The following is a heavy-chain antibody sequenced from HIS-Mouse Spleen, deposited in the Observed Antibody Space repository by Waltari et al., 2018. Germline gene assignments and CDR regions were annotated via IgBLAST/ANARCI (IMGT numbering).Heavy chain of an antibody. CDR2: ISYDGSNK. J-gene: IGHJ4*02. Sequence: QVQLVESGGGVVQPGRSLRLSCAAPGFTFISCAMPWVRQAPGKGLEWVAVISYDGSNKYYADSVKGRFTISRDNSKNTLYLQMNSLRAEDTAVYYCARAGDSSGWRDFDYWGQGTLVTVSS. CDR1: GFTFISCA. CDR3: ARAGDSSGWRDFDY. D-gene: IGHD6-19*01. V-gene: IGHV3-30*04.